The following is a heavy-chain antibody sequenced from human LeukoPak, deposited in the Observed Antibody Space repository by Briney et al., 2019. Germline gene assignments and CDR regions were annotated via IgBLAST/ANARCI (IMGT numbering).Heavy chain of an antibody. Sequence: GGSLRLSCAGSGFIFNNYAMHWVRQPPGKGLEWVSGISWNSGTIDYADSVRGRFTISRDNAKNSLYLQMNSLRAEDTALYYCAKAAAAPGFDFWGQGTLVTVSS. CDR1: GFIFNNYA. J-gene: IGHJ4*02. D-gene: IGHD6-13*01. V-gene: IGHV3-9*01. CDR2: ISWNSGTI. CDR3: AKAAAAPGFDF.